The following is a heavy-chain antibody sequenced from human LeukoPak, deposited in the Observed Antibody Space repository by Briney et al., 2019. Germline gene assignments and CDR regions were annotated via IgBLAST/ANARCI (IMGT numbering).Heavy chain of an antibody. CDR1: GYTFTSYY. J-gene: IGHJ2*01. Sequence: ASVQVSCKTSGYTFTSYYIHWLRQVPGQGFEWMGWSDPNSGATKYEHFQGRVTMTRDTSISTAYMELSSLRSDDTAVYYCARAIRGVIWYFDLWGRGTLVTVSS. CDR3: ARAIRGVIWYFDL. CDR2: SDPNSGAT. V-gene: IGHV1-2*02. D-gene: IGHD3-10*01.